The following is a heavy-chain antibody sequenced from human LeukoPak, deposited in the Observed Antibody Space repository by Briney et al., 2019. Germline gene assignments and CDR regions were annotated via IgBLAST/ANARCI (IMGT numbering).Heavy chain of an antibody. CDR1: GGSFSGYY. J-gene: IGHJ4*02. V-gene: IGHV4-34*01. Sequence: SETLSLTCAVYGGSFSGYYWSWIRQPPGKGLEWIGEINHSGSTNYNPSLTSRVTISVDTSKNQFSLKLSSVTAADTAVYYCARERNYYGSGSIDYWGQGTLVTVSS. CDR2: INHSGST. D-gene: IGHD3-10*01. CDR3: ARERNYYGSGSIDY.